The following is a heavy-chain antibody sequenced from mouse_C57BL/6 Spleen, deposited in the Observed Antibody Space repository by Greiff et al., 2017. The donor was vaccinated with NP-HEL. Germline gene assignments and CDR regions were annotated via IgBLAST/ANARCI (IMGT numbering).Heavy chain of an antibody. J-gene: IGHJ2*01. Sequence: QVQLKESGAELVKPGASVKISCKASGYAFSSYWMNWVKQRPGKGLAWIGQIYPGDGDTNYNGKFKGKATLTADKSSSTAYMQLISLTSEDSAVYFCAREGIPINYDYLFDYWGQGTTLTVSS. CDR2: IYPGDGDT. V-gene: IGHV1-80*01. CDR3: AREGIPINYDYLFDY. CDR1: GYAFSSYW. D-gene: IGHD2-4*01.